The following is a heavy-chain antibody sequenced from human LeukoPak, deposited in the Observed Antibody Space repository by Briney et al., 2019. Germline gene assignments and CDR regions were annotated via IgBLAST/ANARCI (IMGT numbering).Heavy chain of an antibody. V-gene: IGHV1-8*01. Sequence: ASVKVSCKASGYTFTSYDINWVRQATGQGLEWMGWMNPNSGNTGYAQKFQGRVTMTRNTSISTAYMELSRLRSDDTAVYYCARDYPIVGAFDYWGQGTLVTVSS. D-gene: IGHD1-26*01. J-gene: IGHJ4*02. CDR3: ARDYPIVGAFDY. CDR1: GYTFTSYD. CDR2: MNPNSGNT.